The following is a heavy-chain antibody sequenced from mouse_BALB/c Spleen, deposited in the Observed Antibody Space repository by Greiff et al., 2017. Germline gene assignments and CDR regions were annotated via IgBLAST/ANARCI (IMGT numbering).Heavy chain of an antibody. CDR2: ISSGGSYT. Sequence: DVMLVESGGGLVKPGGSLKLSCAASGFTFSSYAMSWVRQSPEKRLEWVAEISSGGSYTYYPDTVTGRFTISRDNAKNTLYLEMSSLRSEDTAMYYCAREGLRRPMDYWGQGTSVTVSS. J-gene: IGHJ4*01. V-gene: IGHV5-9-4*01. CDR1: GFTFSSYA. D-gene: IGHD2-4*01. CDR3: AREGLRRPMDY.